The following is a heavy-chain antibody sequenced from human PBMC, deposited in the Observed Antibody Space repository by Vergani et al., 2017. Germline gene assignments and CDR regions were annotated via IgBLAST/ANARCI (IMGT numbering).Heavy chain of an antibody. V-gene: IGHV6-1*01. D-gene: IGHD7-27*01. Sequence: QVQLQQPGPQLVKPSQTLSVTCAISGDSVTSNTAAWNWIRQSPSRGLEWLGRTKYRSKWYSDYAVSMKSRITISSDTDKNQFSLQVDSVTPEDTAVYYCAREMGMFDYWGRGTLVNVSS. CDR2: TKYRSKWYS. CDR3: AREMGMFDY. J-gene: IGHJ4*02. CDR1: GDSVTSNTAA.